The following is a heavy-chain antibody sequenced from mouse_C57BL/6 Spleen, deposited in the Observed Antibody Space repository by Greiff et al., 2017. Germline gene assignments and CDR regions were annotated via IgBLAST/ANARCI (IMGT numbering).Heavy chain of an antibody. V-gene: IGHV1-55*01. CDR1: GYTFTSYW. J-gene: IGHJ3*01. CDR3: ARHYGVEPAWFAY. D-gene: IGHD1-1*01. Sequence: QVQLQQPGAELVKPGASVKMSCKASGYTFTSYWITWVKQRPGQGLEWIGDIYPGSGSTNYNEKFKSKATLTVDTSSSTAYMQLSSLTSEDSAVYYCARHYGVEPAWFAYWGQGTLVTVSA. CDR2: IYPGSGST.